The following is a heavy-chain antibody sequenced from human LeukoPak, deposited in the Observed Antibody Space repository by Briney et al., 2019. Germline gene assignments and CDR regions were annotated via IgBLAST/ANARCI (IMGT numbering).Heavy chain of an antibody. V-gene: IGHV3-30*02. CDR3: AKGVYGDYDEPHYYFYYMEV. D-gene: IGHD4-17*01. Sequence: GGSLRLSCAASGFTFRAYAMHWVRQAPGKGLEWVAFIRFDGTKRYYGNSVRGRFTISRDNSKNMMYLQMNSLRAEDTAVYYCAKGVYGDYDEPHYYFYYMEVWGKGTTVTVSS. CDR2: IRFDGTKR. J-gene: IGHJ6*03. CDR1: GFTFRAYA.